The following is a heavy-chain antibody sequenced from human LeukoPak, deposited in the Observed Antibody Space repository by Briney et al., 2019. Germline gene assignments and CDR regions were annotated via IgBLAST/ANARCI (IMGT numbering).Heavy chain of an antibody. CDR2: INPNSGGT. CDR3: AKPDYYDSSALDD. CDR1: GYTFTSYA. D-gene: IGHD3-22*01. V-gene: IGHV1-2*02. J-gene: IGHJ4*02. Sequence: ASVKVSCKASGYTFTSYAMNWVRQAPGQGLEWMGWINPNSGGTNYAQKFQGRVTMTRDTSISTAYMELSRLRSDDTAVYYCAKPDYYDSSALDDWGQGTLVTVSS.